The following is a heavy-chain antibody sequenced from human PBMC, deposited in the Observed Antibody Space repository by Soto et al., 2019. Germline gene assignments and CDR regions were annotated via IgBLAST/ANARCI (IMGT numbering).Heavy chain of an antibody. J-gene: IGHJ6*02. Sequence: GASVKVSCKASGYTFTGYYIHWVRQAPGQGLEWMGWINPNSGGTNYAQKFQGRVTMTRDTSISTAYMELSRLRSDDTAVYYCARADRLTIFGVVTYYYYYGMDVWGQGTTVTVS. CDR3: ARADRLTIFGVVTYYYYYGMDV. V-gene: IGHV1-2*02. CDR1: GYTFTGYY. CDR2: INPNSGGT. D-gene: IGHD3-3*01.